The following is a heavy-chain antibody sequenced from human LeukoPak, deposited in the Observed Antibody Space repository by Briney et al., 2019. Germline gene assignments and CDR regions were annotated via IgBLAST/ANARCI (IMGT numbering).Heavy chain of an antibody. CDR2: ISWNSGSI. CDR3: AKAARYSSSWRSLYYYYGKDV. J-gene: IGHJ6*02. V-gene: IGHV3-9*01. CDR1: GFTFDDYA. Sequence: GGSLRLSCAASGFTFDDYAMHWVRQAPGKGLEWVSGISWNSGSIGYADSVKGRFTISRDNAKNSLYLQMNSLRAEDTALYYCAKAARYSSSWRSLYYYYGKDVWGQGTTVTVSS. D-gene: IGHD6-13*01.